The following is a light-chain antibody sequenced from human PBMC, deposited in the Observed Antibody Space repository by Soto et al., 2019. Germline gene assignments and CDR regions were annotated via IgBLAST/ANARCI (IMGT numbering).Light chain of an antibody. CDR2: GAS. CDR3: QQFGSSSWT. CDR1: QSVSSSY. V-gene: IGKV3-20*01. J-gene: IGKJ1*01. Sequence: ESVLTQSPGTPSLSPGEKATLSCRASQSVSSSYLAWYQQKPGQAPRLLIYGASSRATGIPDRFSGSGSGTDFTLTVSRLEPEDFAVYYCQQFGSSSWTFGQGTKVEIK.